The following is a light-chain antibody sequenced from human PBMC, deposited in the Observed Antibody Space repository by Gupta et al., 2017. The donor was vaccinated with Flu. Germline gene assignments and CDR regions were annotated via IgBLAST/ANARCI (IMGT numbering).Light chain of an antibody. J-gene: IGKJ1*01. CDR1: QRVSSRY. CDR2: GAS. V-gene: IGKV3-20*01. Sequence: GTLSLSPGERATLSCRARQRVSSRYLAWYQQKPGQAPRLLMYGASSRATGIPDRFSGSGSGTDFTLTISSLEPEDFAVYYCQHYGNSPRTFGQGTKVEIK. CDR3: QHYGNSPRT.